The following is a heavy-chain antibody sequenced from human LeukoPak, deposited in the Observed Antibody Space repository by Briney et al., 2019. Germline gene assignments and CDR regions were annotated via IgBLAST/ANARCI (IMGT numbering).Heavy chain of an antibody. D-gene: IGHD5-18*01. Sequence: GGSLRLSCAASGFTFSSYGMHWVRQAPGKGLEWVAVIWYDGSNKYYADSVKGRFTISRDNSKNTLYLQMNSLRAEDTAVYYCAREAMGSRQFDYWGQGTLVTVSS. V-gene: IGHV3-33*01. CDR3: AREAMGSRQFDY. CDR1: GFTFSSYG. CDR2: IWYDGSNK. J-gene: IGHJ4*02.